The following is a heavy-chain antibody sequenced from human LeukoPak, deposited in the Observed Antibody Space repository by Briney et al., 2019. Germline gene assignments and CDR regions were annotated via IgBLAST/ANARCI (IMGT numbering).Heavy chain of an antibody. Sequence: PSETLSLTCTVSGGSISSNYWSWIRQPPGKGLEWIGYIYYSGSTNYNPSLKSRVTISVDTSKNQFSLKLSSVTAADTAVYYCARETAITERAFDYWGQGTLVTVSS. CDR3: ARETAITERAFDY. V-gene: IGHV4-59*01. D-gene: IGHD5-18*01. CDR1: GGSISSNY. CDR2: IYYSGST. J-gene: IGHJ4*02.